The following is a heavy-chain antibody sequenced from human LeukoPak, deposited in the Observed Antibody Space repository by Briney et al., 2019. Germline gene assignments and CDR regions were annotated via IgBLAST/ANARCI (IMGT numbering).Heavy chain of an antibody. CDR3: ARHEVLRFLEWSNWFDT. CDR2: IKKDGSEK. Sequence: GGSLRLSCAASGFTFSSYWMSWVRQAPGKGLEWVANIKKDGSEKYYVDSVKGRFTIYRDNAKNSLYLQMNSLRAEDTAVYYCARHEVLRFLEWSNWFDTWGQGTLVTVSS. V-gene: IGHV3-7*01. CDR1: GFTFSSYW. D-gene: IGHD3-3*01. J-gene: IGHJ5*02.